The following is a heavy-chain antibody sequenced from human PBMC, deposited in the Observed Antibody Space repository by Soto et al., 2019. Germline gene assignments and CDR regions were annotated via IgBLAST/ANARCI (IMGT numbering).Heavy chain of an antibody. CDR2: IYYSGST. CDR3: ARVYGAYLPDATKGGFDP. D-gene: IGHD4-17*01. Sequence: QVQLQESGPGLVKPSETLSLTCTVSGASIRSYYWSWIRQPPGKGLEWIGYIYYSGSTNYNPSLKSRVTISVDTSKNQFSLKLSSVTAVDTAVYYCARVYGAYLPDATKGGFDPWGQGTLVTVSS. CDR1: GASIRSYY. J-gene: IGHJ5*02. V-gene: IGHV4-59*01.